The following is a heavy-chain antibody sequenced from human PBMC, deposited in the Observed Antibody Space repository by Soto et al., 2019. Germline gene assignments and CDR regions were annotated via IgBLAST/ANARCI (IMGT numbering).Heavy chain of an antibody. CDR1: GFTISTYW. D-gene: IGHD2-15*01. J-gene: IGHJ4*02. CDR2: IRNDGSEK. Sequence: GGSLRLSCAVSGFTISTYWMSWLRQAPGKGLEWVAYIRNDGSEKYYLDSVKGRFTISRDNAKNSLYLQMNSLRAEDTAVYFCARGRGWNNVVVPASFDKWGQGALVTVSS. CDR3: ARGRGWNNVVVPASFDK. V-gene: IGHV3-7*03.